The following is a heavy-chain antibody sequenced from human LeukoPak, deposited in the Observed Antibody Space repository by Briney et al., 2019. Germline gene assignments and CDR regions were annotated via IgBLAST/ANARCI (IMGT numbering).Heavy chain of an antibody. CDR3: ARKTIFGVVDYGMDV. CDR1: GFTISSNY. CDR2: IYSGGST. V-gene: IGHV3-53*01. D-gene: IGHD3-3*01. Sequence: GGSLRLSCAAPGFTISSNYMSWVRQAPGKGLEWVSVIYSGGSTYYADSVKGRFTISRDNSKNTLYLQMNSLRAEDTAVYYCARKTIFGVVDYGMDVWGQGTTVTVSS. J-gene: IGHJ6*02.